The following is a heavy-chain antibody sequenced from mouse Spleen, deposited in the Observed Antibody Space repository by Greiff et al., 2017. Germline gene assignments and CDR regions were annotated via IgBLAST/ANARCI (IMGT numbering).Heavy chain of an antibody. CDR1: GYSFTGYF. V-gene: IGHV1-20*01. J-gene: IGHJ3*01. D-gene: IGHD2-10*02. Sequence: VQLKESGPELVKPGDSVKISCKASGYSFTGYFMNWVMQSHGKSLEWIGRINPYNGDTFYNQKFKGKATLTVDKSSSTAHMELRSLTSEDSAVYYCARSKYGNPFAYWGQGTLVTVSA. CDR2: INPYNGDT. CDR3: ARSKYGNPFAY.